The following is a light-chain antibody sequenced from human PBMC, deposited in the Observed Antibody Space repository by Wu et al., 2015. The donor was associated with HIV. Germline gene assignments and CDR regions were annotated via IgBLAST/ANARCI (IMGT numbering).Light chain of an antibody. V-gene: IGKV3-11*01. CDR2: DAS. J-gene: IGKJ4*01. CDR3: QQFTNWPLT. Sequence: EIVLTQSPATLSLSPGERATLSCRASQNIITSLAWYQHRPGLPPRLLIYDASNRATDIPARFSGGGSGTDFTLTISSLEPEDFAVYYCQQFTNWPLTFGGGTKVDIK. CDR1: QNIITS.